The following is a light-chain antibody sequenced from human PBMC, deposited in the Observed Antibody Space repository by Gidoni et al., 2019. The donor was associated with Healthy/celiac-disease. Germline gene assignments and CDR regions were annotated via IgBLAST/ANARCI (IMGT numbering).Light chain of an antibody. CDR2: GAS. CDR1: QSVSSN. J-gene: IGKJ2*01. Sequence: EIAMTQSPATLSVSPGERATLCCRASQSVSSNLAWYQQKPGQAPSLLIYGASTRATGIPARFSGSGSGTEFTLTISSLQSEDFAVYYCQQYNNWPWYTFGQGTKLEIK. CDR3: QQYNNWPWYT. V-gene: IGKV3-15*01.